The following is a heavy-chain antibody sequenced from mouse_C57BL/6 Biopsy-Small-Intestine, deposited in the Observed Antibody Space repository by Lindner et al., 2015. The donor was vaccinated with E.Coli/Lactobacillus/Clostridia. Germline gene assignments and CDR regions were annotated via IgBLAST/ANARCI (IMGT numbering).Heavy chain of an antibody. J-gene: IGHJ1*03. CDR2: INPNNGIT. Sequence: VQLQESGPELVKPGASVKIPCKASGYTFTDYNMDWVKQSHGKSLEWIGDINPNNGITIYNQKFKGKATLTVDKSSSTAYMELRSLTSEDTAVYYCASPAGGWYFDVWGTGTTVTVSS. CDR1: GYTFTDYN. CDR3: ASPAGGWYFDV. V-gene: IGHV1-18*01.